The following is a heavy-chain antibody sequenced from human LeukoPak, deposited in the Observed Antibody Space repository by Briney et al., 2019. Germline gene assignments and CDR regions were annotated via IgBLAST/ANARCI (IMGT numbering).Heavy chain of an antibody. Sequence: PSETLSLTCTVSGGSISSSSYYWGWIRQPPGKGLEWIGNIYYSGSTYYNPSLKSRVTISVGTSKNQFSLKLRSVTAADTAVYNCARLTSSGYSYGYFDYWGQGTLVTVSS. CDR1: GGSISSSSYY. J-gene: IGHJ4*02. V-gene: IGHV4-39*01. D-gene: IGHD5-18*01. CDR2: IYYSGST. CDR3: ARLTSSGYSYGYFDY.